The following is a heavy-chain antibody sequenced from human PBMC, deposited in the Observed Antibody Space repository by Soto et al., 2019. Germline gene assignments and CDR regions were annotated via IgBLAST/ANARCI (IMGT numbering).Heavy chain of an antibody. D-gene: IGHD3-10*01. CDR3: TGRRDGSGSLDF. Sequence: QVQLQESGPGLVKPSGTLSLTCTVSGGSISSNNWWVWVRQPPGKGLEGIGEIYHSGSAGYNPSFKSRGTISVDKSKNQFSLKLTSVTAADTAVYYCTGRRDGSGSLDFWGQGTLLTVSS. CDR2: IYHSGSA. CDR1: GGSISSNNW. V-gene: IGHV4-4*02. J-gene: IGHJ4*02.